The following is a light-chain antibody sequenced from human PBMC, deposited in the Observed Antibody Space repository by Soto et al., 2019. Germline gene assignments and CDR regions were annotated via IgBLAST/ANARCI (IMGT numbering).Light chain of an antibody. J-gene: IGLJ3*02. CDR2: EVS. V-gene: IGLV2-8*01. CDR1: SSDVGGYNF. CDR3: SSYAGGNNWV. Sequence: QSALTQPPSASGSPGQSVTISCTGTSSDVGGYNFVSWYQQHPGKAPKLMIYEVSKRPSGVPDRFSGSKSGNTASLTVSGLQAYDEADYYCSSYAGGNNWVFGGGTKLTVL.